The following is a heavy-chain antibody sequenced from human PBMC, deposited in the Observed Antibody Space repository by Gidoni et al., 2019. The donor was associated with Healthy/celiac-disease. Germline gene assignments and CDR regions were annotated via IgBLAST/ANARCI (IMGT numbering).Heavy chain of an antibody. CDR1: GGSISSYY. Sequence: QVQLQESGPGLVKPSETLSLTCTVSGGSISSYYWSWIRQPPGKGLEWIGYIYYSGSTNDNPSLKSRVTISVDTSKNQFSLKLSSVTAADTAVYYCAREGAALDYYYGMDVWGQGTTVTVSS. CDR3: AREGAALDYYYGMDV. J-gene: IGHJ6*02. CDR2: IYYSGST. V-gene: IGHV4-59*01. D-gene: IGHD6-25*01.